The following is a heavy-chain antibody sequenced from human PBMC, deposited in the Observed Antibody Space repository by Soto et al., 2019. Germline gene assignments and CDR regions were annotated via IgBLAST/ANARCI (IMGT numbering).Heavy chain of an antibody. D-gene: IGHD6-13*01. CDR2: INPNGGST. CDR3: AASSSVAAAGYFKF. V-gene: IGHV1-46*01. J-gene: IGHJ4*02. Sequence: QVRLVQSGAEVKAPGASVKVSCKAPGDTFTSYYMHWVRQAPGHGLEWMGVINPNGGSTRFAQKFQGRVTIGADELTTIVYLEVSNLESEDTAMYYCAASSSVAAAGYFKFWGQGTLVTVSP. CDR1: GDTFTSYY.